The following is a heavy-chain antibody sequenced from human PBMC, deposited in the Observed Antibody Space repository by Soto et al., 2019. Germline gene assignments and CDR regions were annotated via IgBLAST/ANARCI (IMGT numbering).Heavy chain of an antibody. D-gene: IGHD4-17*01. CDR3: ARGRDYGDFYFDY. V-gene: IGHV1-18*01. CDR1: GYTLTDFG. Sequence: ASVKVSCKASGYTLTDFGINWVRQAPGLGLEWVGWISPYHGNTQNVQNLQGRVTMTTDTSTNTAYMELRSLRSDDTAVYYCARGRDYGDFYFDYWGQGTLVTVSS. CDR2: ISPYHGNT. J-gene: IGHJ4*02.